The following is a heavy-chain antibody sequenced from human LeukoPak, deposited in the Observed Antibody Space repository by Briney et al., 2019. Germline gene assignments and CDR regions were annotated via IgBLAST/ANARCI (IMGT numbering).Heavy chain of an antibody. D-gene: IGHD4-17*01. V-gene: IGHV3-30*02. CDR1: AFTFSTYG. J-gene: IGHJ4*02. CDR3: AKEIWPTVTIPGWTYFDY. CDR2: IRYDGSNK. Sequence: GGSLRLSCAASAFTFSTYGMHWVRQAPGKGLEWVAFIRYDGSNKYYADSVLGRFTTSRDDSKNTLYLQMNSLRAEDTAVYYCAKEIWPTVTIPGWTYFDYWGQGSLVTVSS.